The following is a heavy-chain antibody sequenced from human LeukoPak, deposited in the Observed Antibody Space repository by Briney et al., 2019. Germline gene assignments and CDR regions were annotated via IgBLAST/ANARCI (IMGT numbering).Heavy chain of an antibody. Sequence: GGSLRLSCAASGFTFSSYEMNWVRQAPGKGLVWVSRINSDGSSTTYADSVKGRFTISRDNAKNTMYLQMNSLRAEDTAVYYCARVPGSGWYFAWGQGTLVTVSS. CDR1: GFTFSSYE. V-gene: IGHV3-74*01. CDR3: ARVPGSGWYFA. D-gene: IGHD6-19*01. J-gene: IGHJ4*02. CDR2: INSDGSST.